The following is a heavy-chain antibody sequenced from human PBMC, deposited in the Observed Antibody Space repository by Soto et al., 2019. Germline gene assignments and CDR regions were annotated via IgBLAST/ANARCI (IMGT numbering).Heavy chain of an antibody. Sequence: QVQLVQSGAEVKKPGASVKVSCKASGYTFTSYYMHWVRQAPGQGLEWMGIINPSGGSTSYAQKFQGSVTMTRDTSTSTVYMELSSLRSEDTAVYYCARSGSGGSFPYYFDYWGQGTLVTLSS. D-gene: IGHD2-15*01. J-gene: IGHJ4*02. CDR1: GYTFTSYY. CDR3: ARSGSGGSFPYYFDY. V-gene: IGHV1-46*03. CDR2: INPSGGST.